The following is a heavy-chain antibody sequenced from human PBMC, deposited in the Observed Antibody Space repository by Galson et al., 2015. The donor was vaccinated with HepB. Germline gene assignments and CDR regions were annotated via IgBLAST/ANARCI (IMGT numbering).Heavy chain of an antibody. J-gene: IGHJ4*02. D-gene: IGHD3-3*01. V-gene: IGHV4-39*01. Sequence: SETLSLTCTVSGGSISSTSYYWGWLRQPPGKGLEWIGTVYYSGATFYNPSLRSRVTISIDTSKNQVSLKLTSVTAADPAVYYCARRGVFGVVITDDSWGQGTLVTVSS. CDR2: VYYSGAT. CDR3: ARRGVFGVVITDDS. CDR1: GGSISSTSYY.